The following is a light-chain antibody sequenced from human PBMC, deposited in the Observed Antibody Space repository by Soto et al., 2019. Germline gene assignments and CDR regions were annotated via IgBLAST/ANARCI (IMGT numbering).Light chain of an antibody. CDR3: QQFDTYPLT. V-gene: IGKV1-13*02. Sequence: FTQSPSSLSASFGDRGTLTFRASQGIGSSTFAWYQQKAGKAPALLIYDVSNLQRGVPTRFSGSGSGTDFSLTISSLQPEDFATYYCQQFDTYPLTFGQGTRLEIK. CDR1: QGIGSST. CDR2: DVS. J-gene: IGKJ5*01.